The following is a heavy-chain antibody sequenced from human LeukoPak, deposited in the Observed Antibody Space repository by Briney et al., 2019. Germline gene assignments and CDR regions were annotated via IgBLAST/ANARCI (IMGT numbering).Heavy chain of an antibody. D-gene: IGHD2-21*02. Sequence: PGGSLRLPCAASGFTFSSYAMSGARHAPGRGLEWVSAICCSGGSTYYADSVTGRFTITRDNSKDKLYLQMNSLRAEDTAVYYCAKSTYCGGDCYSVGFDYWGQGTLVTVSS. CDR1: GFTFSSYA. J-gene: IGHJ4*02. V-gene: IGHV3-23*01. CDR2: ICCSGGST. CDR3: AKSTYCGGDCYSVGFDY.